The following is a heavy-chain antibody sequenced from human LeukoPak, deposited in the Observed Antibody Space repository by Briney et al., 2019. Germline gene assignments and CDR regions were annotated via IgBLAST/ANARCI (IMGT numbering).Heavy chain of an antibody. CDR1: GGSISSYY. Sequence: SETLSLTCTVSGGSISSYYWSWIRQPAGKGLEWIGRIYTSGSTNYNPSLKSRVTMSVDTSKNQFSLKLSSVTAADTAVYYCARGPYYDSSGYYHDWGQGTLVTVSS. V-gene: IGHV4-4*07. CDR3: ARGPYYDSSGYYHD. J-gene: IGHJ4*02. CDR2: IYTSGST. D-gene: IGHD3-22*01.